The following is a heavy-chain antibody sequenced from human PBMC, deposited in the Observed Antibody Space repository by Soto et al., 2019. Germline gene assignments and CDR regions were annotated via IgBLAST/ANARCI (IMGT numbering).Heavy chain of an antibody. V-gene: IGHV2-5*02. CDR1: GFSLSTSGVG. Sequence: QITLKESGPPLVKPTQTLTLTCTFSGFSLSTSGVGVGWIRQPPGKALEWLALIYWDDDKRYSPSLKSRLTITKVTSKNQVVLTMINMDPVHTATFYCAHMGTGKGMDVWGQGTTVTVFS. CDR2: IYWDDDK. CDR3: AHMGTGKGMDV. D-gene: IGHD1-1*01. J-gene: IGHJ6*02.